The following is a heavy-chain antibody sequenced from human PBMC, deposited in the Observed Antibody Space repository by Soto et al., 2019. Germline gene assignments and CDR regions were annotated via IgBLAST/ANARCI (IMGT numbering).Heavy chain of an antibody. V-gene: IGHV4-61*01. J-gene: IGHJ6*02. Sequence: SETLSLTCTVSGGSVSSGSYYWSWIRQPPGKGLEWIGYIYYSGSTNYNPSLKSRVTISVDTSKNQFSLRLSSVTAADTAVYYCARDDYGSGTSKRGFTYYGTDVWGQGTTVTVSS. CDR3: ARDDYGSGTSKRGFTYYGTDV. D-gene: IGHD3-10*01. CDR1: GGSVSSGSYY. CDR2: IYYSGST.